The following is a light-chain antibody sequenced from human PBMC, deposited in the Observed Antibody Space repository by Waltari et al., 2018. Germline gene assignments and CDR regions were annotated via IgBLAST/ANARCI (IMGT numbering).Light chain of an antibody. CDR1: STDIGGSNY. Sequence: QSALTQPPSTSGSPGQSVTISCLGTSTDIGGSNYVSWYQQHPGKAPTLLIYKVSERPSGVPDRFSASKSGNTASLTVSGLQAEDEAHYYCSSYGGSNNLLFGGGTKLTVL. CDR2: KVS. CDR3: SSYGGSNNLL. V-gene: IGLV2-8*01. J-gene: IGLJ3*02.